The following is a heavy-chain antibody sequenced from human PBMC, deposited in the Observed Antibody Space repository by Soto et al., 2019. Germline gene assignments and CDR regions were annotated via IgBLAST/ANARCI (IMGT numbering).Heavy chain of an antibody. D-gene: IGHD2-8*01. Sequence: GGSLRLSCTASGFTFGAYAMSWFRQAPGKGLEWVGFIRSKAYGGTTEYAASVKGRFTISRDDSKSIAYLQMNSLKTEDTAVYYCTRGRMVYASYYYYGMDVWGQGTTVTVSS. V-gene: IGHV3-49*03. CDR3: TRGRMVYASYYYYGMDV. CDR2: IRSKAYGGTT. J-gene: IGHJ6*02. CDR1: GFTFGAYA.